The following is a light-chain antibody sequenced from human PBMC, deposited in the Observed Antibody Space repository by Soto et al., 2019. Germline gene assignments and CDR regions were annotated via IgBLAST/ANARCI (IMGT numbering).Light chain of an antibody. Sequence: EIVMTQSPATLSVSPGERATLSCRASQSISSNLAWYQQKPGQAPRLLMFRTSSRADGIPARFSGSGSGTEFTLTISSLQSEDFAVYYCQQYNNWPRTFGQGTKVDI. CDR3: QQYNNWPRT. J-gene: IGKJ1*01. CDR1: QSISSN. CDR2: RTS. V-gene: IGKV3D-15*01.